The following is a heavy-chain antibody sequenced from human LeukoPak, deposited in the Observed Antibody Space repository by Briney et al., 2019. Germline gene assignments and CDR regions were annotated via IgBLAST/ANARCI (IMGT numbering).Heavy chain of an antibody. D-gene: IGHD6-19*01. J-gene: IGHJ4*02. Sequence: PGGSLRLSCAASGFTFSSYWMSWVRQAPGKGLEWVANIKRDGSEKYYVDSVKGRFTISRDNAKNSLYLQMNSLRAEDTAVYYRAREVKAVPGDESFDYWGQGTLVTVSS. V-gene: IGHV3-7*05. CDR3: AREVKAVPGDESFDY. CDR2: IKRDGSEK. CDR1: GFTFSSYW.